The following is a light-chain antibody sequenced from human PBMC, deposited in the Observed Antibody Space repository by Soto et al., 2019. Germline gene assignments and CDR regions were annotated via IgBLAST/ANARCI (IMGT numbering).Light chain of an antibody. V-gene: IGLV2-14*01. CDR1: SNDIGGYNY. CDR2: EVN. CDR3: CSYTSTSTLYV. J-gene: IGLJ1*01. Sequence: QSVLTQPASVSGSLGQSITISCTGTSNDIGGYNYVSWYQQHPGKVPKLIIYEVNNRPSGVSHRFSASKSDNTASLTISGLQAEDEADYYCCSYTSTSTLYVFGTGTKVTV.